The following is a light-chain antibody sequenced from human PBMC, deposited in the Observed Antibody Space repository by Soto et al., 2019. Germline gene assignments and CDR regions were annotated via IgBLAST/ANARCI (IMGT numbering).Light chain of an antibody. CDR2: GAS. V-gene: IGKV3-15*01. CDR1: QSVSSN. J-gene: IGKJ5*01. CDR3: QQYNNWPLT. Sequence: EIVMTQSPATVSVSPGERGTLSCRASQSVSSNLAWYQHKPGQAPRLLISGASTRATGIPARFSGSGSGTEFTLTISSLQSEDFAVYYCQQYNNWPLTFGQGTRLEIK.